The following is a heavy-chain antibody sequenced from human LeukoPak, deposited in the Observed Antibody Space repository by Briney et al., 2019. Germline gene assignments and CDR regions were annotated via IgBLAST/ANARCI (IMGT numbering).Heavy chain of an antibody. D-gene: IGHD2-15*01. V-gene: IGHV3-23*01. J-gene: IGHJ5*02. CDR1: GFTFCSYI. Sequence: GGSLRLSCAASGFTFCSYIMNWVPPAPGKGLEWVAYICYTGDSRRYADSVKGRFTVSRDNSKTTLSLQMDSLRGEDTAVYYCARHQDRYCSGGSCYPKYNWFDPWGQGTLVTVSS. CDR2: ICYTGDSR. CDR3: ARHQDRYCSGGSCYPKYNWFDP.